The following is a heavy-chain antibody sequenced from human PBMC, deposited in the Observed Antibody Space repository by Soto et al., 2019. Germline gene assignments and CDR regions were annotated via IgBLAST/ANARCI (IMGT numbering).Heavy chain of an antibody. CDR2: TYYRSKWYY. J-gene: IGHJ4*01. D-gene: IGHD1-26*01. CDR3: ARGEQYSGRIFDY. V-gene: IGHV6-1*01. CDR1: GDSVSSNSAG. Sequence: SQTLSLTCAITGDSVSSNSAGWSWVRQSPSRGLEWLGRTYYRSKWYYEYAVSVRGRITINPDTSKNQYSLQLNSVTPEDTAVYFCARGEQYSGRIFDYWGEGTLVTVSS.